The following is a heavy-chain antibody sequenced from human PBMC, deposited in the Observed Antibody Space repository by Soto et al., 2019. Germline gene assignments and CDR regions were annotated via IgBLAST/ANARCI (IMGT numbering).Heavy chain of an antibody. CDR1: GFTFSSYG. D-gene: IGHD1-26*01. Sequence: QVQLVESGGGVVQPGRSLRLSCAASGFTFSSYGMHWVRQAPGKGLEWVAVISYDGSNKYYAESVRGRFTISRDNSKNTLYLHMNSLRPEDTAVYYCAKDPFPYSASYPGDWGQGTLVTVSS. J-gene: IGHJ4*02. CDR3: AKDPFPYSASYPGD. V-gene: IGHV3-30*18. CDR2: ISYDGSNK.